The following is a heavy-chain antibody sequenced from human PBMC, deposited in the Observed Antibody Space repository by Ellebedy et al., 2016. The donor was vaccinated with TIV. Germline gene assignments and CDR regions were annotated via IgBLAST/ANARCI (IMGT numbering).Heavy chain of an antibody. D-gene: IGHD5-18*01. CDR2: IFSNDEK. Sequence: SGPTLVKPTETLTLTCTVSGFSLSNARMGVSWIRQPPGKALEWLAHIFSNDEKSYSTSLKSRLTISKDTSKSQVVLTMTNMDPVDTATYYCARIVKSSYGYEVDYWGQGTLVTVSS. CDR3: ARIVKSSYGYEVDY. J-gene: IGHJ4*02. CDR1: GFSLSNARMG. V-gene: IGHV2-26*01.